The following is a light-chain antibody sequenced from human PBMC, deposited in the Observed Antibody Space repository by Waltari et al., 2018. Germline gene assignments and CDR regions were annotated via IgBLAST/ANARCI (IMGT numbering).Light chain of an antibody. V-gene: IGKV3-20*01. Sequence: DIVLTQSPGTLSLSPGERATLSCRASQSLSSSYLAWYQQKPGQAPRLLIHGAFRRATGIPDRFSGSGSGTDFTLTISRLEPEDFAVYFCQLHPGTCGQGTKVE. CDR1: QSLSSSY. J-gene: IGKJ1*01. CDR3: QLHPGT. CDR2: GAF.